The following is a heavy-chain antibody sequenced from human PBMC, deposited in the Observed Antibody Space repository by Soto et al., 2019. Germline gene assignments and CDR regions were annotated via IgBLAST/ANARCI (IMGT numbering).Heavy chain of an antibody. CDR2: INHSGST. J-gene: IGHJ4*02. Sequence: PSETLSLTCAVYGGSFSAYYWSWIRQPPGKGLEWIGEINHSGSTNYNPSLKSRVTISVDTSKNQFSLKLSSVPAADTAVYYCARCYIVATFALAYWGQGTLVTVSS. CDR3: ARCYIVATFALAY. V-gene: IGHV4-34*01. D-gene: IGHD5-12*01. CDR1: GGSFSAYY.